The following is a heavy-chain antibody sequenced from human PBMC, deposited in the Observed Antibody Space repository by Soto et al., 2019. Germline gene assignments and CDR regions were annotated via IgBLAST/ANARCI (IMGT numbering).Heavy chain of an antibody. J-gene: IGHJ5*02. CDR1: GFTFSSYD. V-gene: IGHV3-30*18. CDR2: ISDDGSNK. D-gene: IGHD3-22*01. CDR3: AKNYYDSTGQNWFDP. Sequence: VGSLRLSCAASGFTFSSYDMYWVRQAPGKGLEWVAVISDDGSNKYYGDSVKGRFTISRDNSKNTLYLQMNSLRAEDTAVYYCAKNYYDSTGQNWFDPWGQGTLVTVSS.